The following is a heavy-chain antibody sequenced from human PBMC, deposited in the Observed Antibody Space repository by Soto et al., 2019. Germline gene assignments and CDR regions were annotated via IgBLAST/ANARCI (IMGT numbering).Heavy chain of an antibody. CDR1: GGSMSPYY. D-gene: IGHD3-22*01. CDR3: ARSFYESSGYYPL. J-gene: IGHJ4*02. Sequence: SSETLSLTCTVSGGSMSPYYWSWIRQPPGKGLEWIGYIYYTGGTSYNPSLKSRVTISVDTSKTQFSLKLSSVTAADTALYYCARSFYESSGYYPLWGQGTLVTVSS. V-gene: IGHV4-59*01. CDR2: IYYTGGT.